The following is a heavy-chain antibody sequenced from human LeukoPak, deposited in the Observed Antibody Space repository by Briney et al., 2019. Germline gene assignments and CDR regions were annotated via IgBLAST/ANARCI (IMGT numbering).Heavy chain of an antibody. CDR2: IYYSGST. V-gene: IGHV4-59*01. Sequence: SETLSLTCTVSGGSIRSYHWSWIRQPPGKGLEWIGYIYYSGSTNYNPSLKSRVTISVDTSKNQFSLKLSSVTAADTAVYYCARAGTSGQWLSLYWFDPWGQGTLVTVSS. D-gene: IGHD6-19*01. CDR1: GGSIRSYH. CDR3: ARAGTSGQWLSLYWFDP. J-gene: IGHJ5*02.